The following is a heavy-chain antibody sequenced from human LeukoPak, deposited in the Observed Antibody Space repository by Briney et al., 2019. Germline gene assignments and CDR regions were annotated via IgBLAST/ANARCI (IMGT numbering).Heavy chain of an antibody. CDR1: GYTFTGYY. CDR2: INPNSGGT. D-gene: IGHD5-24*01. CDR3: ARGRGRDGYNYDSGTHP. Sequence: ASVKVSCKASGYTFTGYYMHWVRQAPGQGLEWMGWINPNSGGTNYAQKFQGGVTMTRDTSISTAYMELSRLRSDDTAVYYCARGRGRDGYNYDSGTHPWGQGTLVTVSS. V-gene: IGHV1-2*02. J-gene: IGHJ4*02.